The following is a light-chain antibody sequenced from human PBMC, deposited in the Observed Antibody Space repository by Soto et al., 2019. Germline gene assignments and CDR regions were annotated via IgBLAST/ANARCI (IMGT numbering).Light chain of an antibody. Sequence: EVVLTQSPDTLSLSPGERATLSCRASQSVSSPYLAWYQQKPGQPPRLLIYGASSRATDIPDRFIGSGSGTEFTLTIARLAPEDFAMYYCQQYESSPFTFGPGTKVDI. CDR3: QQYESSPFT. CDR1: QSVSSPY. J-gene: IGKJ3*01. CDR2: GAS. V-gene: IGKV3-20*01.